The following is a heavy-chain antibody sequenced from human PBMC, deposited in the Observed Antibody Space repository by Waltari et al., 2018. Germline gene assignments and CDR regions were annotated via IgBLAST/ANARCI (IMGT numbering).Heavy chain of an antibody. V-gene: IGHV3-23*03. D-gene: IGHD5-12*01. J-gene: IGHJ4*02. CDR3: ARVDPDLDY. CDR1: GFTFSSYA. CDR2: IYSGGST. Sequence: EVQLLESGGGLVQPGGSLRLSCAASGFTFSSYAMSWVRQAPGKGLEWVSVIYSGGSTYYADSVKGRFTISRDNSKNTLYLQMNSLGAEDTAVYYCARVDPDLDYWGQGTLVTVSS.